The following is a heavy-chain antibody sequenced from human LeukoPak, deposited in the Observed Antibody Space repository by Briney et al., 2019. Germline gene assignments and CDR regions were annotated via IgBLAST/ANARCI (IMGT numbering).Heavy chain of an antibody. J-gene: IGHJ5*02. D-gene: IGHD6-6*01. CDR3: ARVRSTGIAARGGGFDP. CDR2: IYYSGST. V-gene: IGHV4-39*07. Sequence: SETLSLTCTVSGGSISTSNYYWGWIRQPPGKGLGWIGSIYYSGSTYYNPSLKSRVTISVDTSKNQFSLKLSSVTAADTAVYYCARVRSTGIAARGGGFDPWGQGTLVTVSS. CDR1: GGSISTSNYY.